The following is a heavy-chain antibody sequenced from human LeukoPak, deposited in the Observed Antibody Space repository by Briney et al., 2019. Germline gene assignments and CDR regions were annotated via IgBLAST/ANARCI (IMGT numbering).Heavy chain of an antibody. V-gene: IGHV4-38-2*02. D-gene: IGHD4-17*01. Sequence: SETLSLTCTVSGYSITSAYYWGWIRQPPGKGLEWIGSFFLKGSTYYNPSLKSRVTISVDTSKNRFSLTLSSVTAADTAVYYCARDLGATVTTRWYNWFDPWGQGTLVTVSS. CDR2: FFLKGST. J-gene: IGHJ5*02. CDR3: ARDLGATVTTRWYNWFDP. CDR1: GYSITSAYY.